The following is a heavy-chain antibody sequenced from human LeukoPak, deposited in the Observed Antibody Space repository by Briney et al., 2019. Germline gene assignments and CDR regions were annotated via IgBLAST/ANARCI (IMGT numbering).Heavy chain of an antibody. CDR2: IYYSGGT. Sequence: PSETLSLTCTVSGYSISNHYWSWIRQSPGKGLEWIGYIYYSGGTNYDPSLKSRVTISIDTSKNQFSLKLTSVTAADTAVYYCARRATGSSSWFDPWGQGTLVTVSS. V-gene: IGHV4-59*08. J-gene: IGHJ5*02. CDR1: GYSISNHY. CDR3: ARRATGSSSWFDP. D-gene: IGHD6-6*01.